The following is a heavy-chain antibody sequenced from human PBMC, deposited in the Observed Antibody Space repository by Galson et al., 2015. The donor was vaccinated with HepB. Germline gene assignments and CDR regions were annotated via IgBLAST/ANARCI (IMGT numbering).Heavy chain of an antibody. V-gene: IGHV3-21*01. CDR2: ITTASTYT. Sequence: SLRLSCAASGFSFSSYTMNWVRQAPGKGLEWVSYITTASTYTHYADSVKGRFTISRDNAKNSLYLEMNSLRAEDTALYYCARDSTPKFDGETGYFDFWGQGTLVTVSS. CDR1: GFSFSSYT. D-gene: IGHD4-17*01. CDR3: ARDSTPKFDGETGYFDF. J-gene: IGHJ4*02.